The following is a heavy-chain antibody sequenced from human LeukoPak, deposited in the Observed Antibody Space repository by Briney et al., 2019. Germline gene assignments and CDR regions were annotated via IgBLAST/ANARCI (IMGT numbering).Heavy chain of an antibody. Sequence: SETLSLTCTVSGGSISSYYWSWIRQPPGEGLEWIGYIYYSGSTNYNPSLKSRVTISVDTSKNQFSLKLSSVTAADTAVYYCARALYSGSPINYFDYWGQGTLVTVSS. CDR1: GGSISSYY. J-gene: IGHJ4*02. D-gene: IGHD1-26*01. CDR3: ARALYSGSPINYFDY. V-gene: IGHV4-59*01. CDR2: IYYSGST.